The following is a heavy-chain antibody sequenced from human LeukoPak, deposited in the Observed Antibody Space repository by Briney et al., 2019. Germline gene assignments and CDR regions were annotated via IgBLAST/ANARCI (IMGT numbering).Heavy chain of an antibody. CDR2: TSSSGATR. CDR1: GFSFSSYE. CDR3: ARVGYCSSTGCYRDY. J-gene: IGHJ4*02. D-gene: IGHD2-2*03. Sequence: GWSLRLSCGVSGFSFSSYEMNWVRQSPGKGLEWVSYTSSSGATRYYADSVKGRFTVSRDNAQNSLHLQMNSLRAEDTAIYYCARVGYCSSTGCYRDYWGQGALVTVSS. V-gene: IGHV3-48*03.